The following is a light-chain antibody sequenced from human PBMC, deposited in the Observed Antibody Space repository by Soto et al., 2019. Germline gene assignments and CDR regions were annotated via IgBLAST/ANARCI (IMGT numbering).Light chain of an antibody. Sequence: EIELTQSPCTLSLSPGERATLSCRASQSVSSSYLAWYQQQPGQAPSLLLYGASSRASGIADRFSGSGSGTDFTLTISRLEPEDYAAYYCQQYGSSPPYTFGQGTKLEI. CDR1: QSVSSSY. CDR2: GAS. CDR3: QQYGSSPPYT. J-gene: IGKJ2*01. V-gene: IGKV3-20*01.